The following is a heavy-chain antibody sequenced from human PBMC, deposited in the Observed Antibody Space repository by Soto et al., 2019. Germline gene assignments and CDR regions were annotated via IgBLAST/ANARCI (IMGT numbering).Heavy chain of an antibody. CDR2: IYYRGST. CDR3: ARGGGYSGYDYATFDY. J-gene: IGHJ4*02. D-gene: IGHD5-12*01. Sequence: SETLSLTCTVSGGSVSTGSYYWGWLRQPPGKGLEWIGYIYYRGSTNYNPSLKRPVTISVGTAKNQFSLKLGSVTAADTAMYYCARGGGYSGYDYATFDYWGQGTLVTVSS. V-gene: IGHV4-61*01. CDR1: GGSVSTGSYY.